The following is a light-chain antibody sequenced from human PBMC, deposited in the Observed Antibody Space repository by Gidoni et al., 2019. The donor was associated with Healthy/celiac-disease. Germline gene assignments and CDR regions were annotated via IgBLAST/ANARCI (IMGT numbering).Light chain of an antibody. Sequence: DIKMTQSSSSLSASVGDRVTITCQASQDISNYLNWYQQKPGKAHKLLIYDASNLETGVPSRFSGSGSGTDFTFTISSLQPEDIATYYCQQYDNLPITFGQXTRLEIK. CDR3: QQYDNLPIT. J-gene: IGKJ5*01. CDR1: QDISNY. CDR2: DAS. V-gene: IGKV1-33*01.